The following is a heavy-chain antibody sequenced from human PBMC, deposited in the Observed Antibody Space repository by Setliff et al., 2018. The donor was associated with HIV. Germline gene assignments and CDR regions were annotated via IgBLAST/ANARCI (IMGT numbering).Heavy chain of an antibody. V-gene: IGHV4-38-2*01. J-gene: IGHJ4*02. CDR1: GYSISNGYY. CDR2: IYHSVST. Sequence: SETLSLTCALSGYSISNGYYWGWIRQPSGKGLEWIGSIYHSVSTFYNPSLRSRVTISVDTSQDQFSLRLTSVTAADTAVYYCAARNSGNPTRHFDYWGQGTLVTVSS. CDR3: AARNSGNPTRHFDY. D-gene: IGHD3-10*01.